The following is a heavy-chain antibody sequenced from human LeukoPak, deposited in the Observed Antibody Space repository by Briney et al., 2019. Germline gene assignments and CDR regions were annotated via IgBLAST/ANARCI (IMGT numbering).Heavy chain of an antibody. CDR2: ISGSGGST. D-gene: IGHD4-17*01. Sequence: GGSLRLSCTASGFTFSGFAMSWVRQAPGKGLEWVSVISGSGGSTYYADSMKGRFTIPRDNSKNTLYLQMNSLRAEDTAVYYCAKDRGSYGDYRSYGMDVWGQGTTVTVSS. J-gene: IGHJ6*02. CDR3: AKDRGSYGDYRSYGMDV. V-gene: IGHV3-23*01. CDR1: GFTFSGFA.